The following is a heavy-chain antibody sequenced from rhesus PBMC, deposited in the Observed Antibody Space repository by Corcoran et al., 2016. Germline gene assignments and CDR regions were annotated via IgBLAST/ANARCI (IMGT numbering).Heavy chain of an antibody. J-gene: IGHJ5-2*02. V-gene: IGHV4-173*01. D-gene: IGHD6-13*01. CDR2: ISGSGGST. CDR3: ARGWLAAGPRLDV. CDR1: GVSISSDY. Sequence: QLQLQESGPGLVQPSETLSLTCAVSGVSISSDYWSWIRQPPGKGLEWIGRISGSGGSTDYNPSLKSRVTISTDTSKNQFSLKLSSVTAADTAVYYCARGWLAAGPRLDVWGRGVLVTVSS.